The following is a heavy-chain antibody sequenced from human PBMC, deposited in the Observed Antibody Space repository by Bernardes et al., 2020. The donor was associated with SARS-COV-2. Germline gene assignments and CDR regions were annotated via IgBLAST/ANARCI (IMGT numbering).Heavy chain of an antibody. V-gene: IGHV5-51*01. CDR2: IYPGDSDT. D-gene: IGHD3-10*01. CDR1: GYSFTSYW. CDR3: ARRGTMVQGVIGAFDI. J-gene: IGHJ3*02. Sequence: GESLKISCKGSGYSFTSYWIGWVRQMPGKGLEWMGIIYPGDSDTRYSPSFQGQVTISADKSISTAYLQWSSLKASDTAMYYCARRGTMVQGVIGAFDIWGQGTMVTVSS.